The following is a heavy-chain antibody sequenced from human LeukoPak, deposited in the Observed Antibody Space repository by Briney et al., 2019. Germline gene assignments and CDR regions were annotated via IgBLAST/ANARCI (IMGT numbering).Heavy chain of an antibody. V-gene: IGHV4-4*07. CDR1: GGSISSYY. J-gene: IGHJ4*02. CDR2: IYSSGST. CDR3: ARGGSGTILFDY. D-gene: IGHD1-26*01. Sequence: SETLSLTFTVSGGSISSYYWSWIRQPAGKGLEWIGRIYSSGSTNYNPSFESRVTMSEDAPNNQFSLKLNSVTAADTAVYYCARGGSGTILFDYWGQGTLVTVSS.